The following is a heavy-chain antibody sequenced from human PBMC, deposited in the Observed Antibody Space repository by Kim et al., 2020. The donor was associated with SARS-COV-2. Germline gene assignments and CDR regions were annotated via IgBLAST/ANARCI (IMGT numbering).Heavy chain of an antibody. D-gene: IGHD5-12*01. Sequence: SAVYPDSVRGRFTISRDNSNTTLYLHMNSLRAEDTAVYYGARRFSGDDYLAYWGQGTLVTVSS. CDR3: ARRFSGDDYLAY. J-gene: IGHJ4*02. V-gene: IGHV3-53*01. CDR2: SA.